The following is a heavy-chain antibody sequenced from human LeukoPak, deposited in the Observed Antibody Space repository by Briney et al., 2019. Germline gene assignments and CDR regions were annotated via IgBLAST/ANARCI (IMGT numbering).Heavy chain of an antibody. J-gene: IGHJ4*02. CDR2: ISSRSTYI. Sequence: GGSLRLSCTASGFSFCDYYMSWIRRAPGKGLEWISYISSRSTYIRDADSVKGRFTISRDNVKNLLFLQKNSLRVEDTALYYCARGGTGAFDYWGQGILVTVSS. CDR1: GFSFCDYY. CDR3: ARGGTGAFDY. D-gene: IGHD2-8*02. V-gene: IGHV3-11*06.